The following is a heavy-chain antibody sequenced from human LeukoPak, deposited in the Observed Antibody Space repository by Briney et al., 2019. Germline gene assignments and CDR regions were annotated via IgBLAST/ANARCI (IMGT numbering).Heavy chain of an antibody. V-gene: IGHV4-34*01. CDR3: ARVAGYCSGGSCRTSKWYYYYYMDV. Sequence: PSETLSLACAVYGGSFSGYYWSWIRQPPGKGLEWIGEINHSGRTNYNPSLKSRVTISVDTSKSQFSLKLSSVTAADTAVYYCARVAGYCSGGSCRTSKWYYYYYMDVWGKGTTVTVSS. J-gene: IGHJ6*03. D-gene: IGHD2-15*01. CDR2: INHSGRT. CDR1: GGSFSGYY.